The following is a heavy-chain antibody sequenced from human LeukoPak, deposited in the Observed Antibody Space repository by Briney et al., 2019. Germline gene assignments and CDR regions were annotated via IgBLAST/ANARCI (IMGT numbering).Heavy chain of an antibody. Sequence: GGSLRLSCAASGCTFSSYWMSWVRQAPGKGLEWVANIKQDGSEKYYVDSVKGRFTISRDNAKNSLYLQMNSLRAEDTAVYYCARGGTARYDFWSGYYPRFDYWGQGTLVTVSS. CDR3: ARGGTARYDFWSGYYPRFDY. CDR2: IKQDGSEK. V-gene: IGHV3-7*01. J-gene: IGHJ4*02. CDR1: GCTFSSYW. D-gene: IGHD3-3*01.